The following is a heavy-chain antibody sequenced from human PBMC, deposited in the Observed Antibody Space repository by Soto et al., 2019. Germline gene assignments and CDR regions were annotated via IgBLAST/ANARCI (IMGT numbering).Heavy chain of an antibody. J-gene: IGHJ3*02. Sequence: EVQLVGSGGGLVQPGGSLRLSCAASGFTFSSYEMNWVRQAPGKGLEWVSYISSSGSTIYYADSVKGRFTISRDNAKNSLYLQMNSLRAEDTAVYYCARDASRSWELRRAFDIWGQGTMVTVSS. V-gene: IGHV3-48*03. CDR2: ISSSGSTI. CDR1: GFTFSSYE. D-gene: IGHD1-26*01. CDR3: ARDASRSWELRRAFDI.